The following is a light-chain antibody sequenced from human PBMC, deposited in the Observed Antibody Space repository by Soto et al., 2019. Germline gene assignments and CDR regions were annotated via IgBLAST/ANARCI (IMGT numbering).Light chain of an antibody. V-gene: IGKV1-27*01. CDR1: QGISNY. CDR2: AAS. J-gene: IGKJ1*01. CDR3: QKYKSAPRT. Sequence: DIQMTQSPSSLSASVGDRVAITCRASQGISNYLAWYQQKPGKVPQLLIYAASTLKSGVPSRFSGSGSGAEFTLTISSLQPEDVATYYCQKYKSAPRTFGQGTKVDIK.